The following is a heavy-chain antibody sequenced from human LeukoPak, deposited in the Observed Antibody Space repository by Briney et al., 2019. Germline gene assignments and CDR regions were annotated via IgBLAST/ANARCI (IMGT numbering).Heavy chain of an antibody. J-gene: IGHJ4*02. Sequence: TETLSLTCTVSGGSISSYYWTWIRQPAGKGLEWIGRISTSGNTNYTPSLKSRVTMSVDTSRNQFSLKLTSVTAADAAVYYCARGEGNYFDYWGQGALVTVSS. CDR2: ISTSGNT. V-gene: IGHV4-4*07. CDR3: ARGEGNYFDY. CDR1: GGSISSYY.